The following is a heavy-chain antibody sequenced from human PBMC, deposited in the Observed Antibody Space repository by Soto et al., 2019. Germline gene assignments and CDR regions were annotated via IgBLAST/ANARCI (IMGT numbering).Heavy chain of an antibody. CDR1: GFTFSSYA. D-gene: IGHD6-13*01. CDR2: ISSNGGST. Sequence: GGSLRLSCAASGFTFSSYAMHWVRQAPGKGLEYVSAISSNGGSTYYANSVKGRFTISRDNSKNTLYLQMGSLRAEDMAVYYCARGSLAAAELMADYWGQGTLVTVSS. J-gene: IGHJ4*02. CDR3: ARGSLAAAELMADY. V-gene: IGHV3-64*01.